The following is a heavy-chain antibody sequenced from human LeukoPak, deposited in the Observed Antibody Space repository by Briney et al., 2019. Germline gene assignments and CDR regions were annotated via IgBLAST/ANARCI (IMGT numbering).Heavy chain of an antibody. V-gene: IGHV1-18*01. CDR2: ISAYNGNT. Sequence: ASVEVSCKASGYTFTSYGISWVRQAPGQGLEWMGWISAYNGNTNYAQKLQGRVTMTTDTSTSTAYMELRSLRSDDTAVYYCARGSGFYGSYYFDYWGQGTLVTVSS. CDR3: ARGSGFYGSYYFDY. J-gene: IGHJ4*02. CDR1: GYTFTSYG. D-gene: IGHD2/OR15-2a*01.